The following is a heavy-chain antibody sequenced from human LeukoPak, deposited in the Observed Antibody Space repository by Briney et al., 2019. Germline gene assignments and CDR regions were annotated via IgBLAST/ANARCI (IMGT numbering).Heavy chain of an antibody. D-gene: IGHD6-19*01. CDR1: GFTFGDYA. J-gene: IGHJ6*03. CDR3: ARSSGWYHRGPDYYYYYMDV. Sequence: GGSLRLSCTASGFTFGDYAMSWVRQAPGKGLEWVSSISSTSSYIYYADSVKSRFTISRDNAKNSLYLQMNSLRAEDTAVYYCARSSGWYHRGPDYYYYYMDVWGKGTTVTVS. CDR2: ISSTSSYI. V-gene: IGHV3-21*01.